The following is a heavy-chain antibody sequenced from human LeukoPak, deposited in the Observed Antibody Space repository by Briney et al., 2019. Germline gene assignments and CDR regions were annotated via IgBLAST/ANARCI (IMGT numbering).Heavy chain of an antibody. CDR3: ARDPGERGVRLRYFDWVPGGFDY. CDR1: GYTFTSHV. J-gene: IGHJ4*02. CDR2: IDTGNGNT. Sequence: GASVKVSCKASGYTFTSHVMHWVRQAPGHRLDWMGWIDTGNGNTQYSQKFQGRVTITRDTSASTAYMELSSLRSEDTAVYYCARDPGERGVRLRYFDWVPGGFDYWGQGTLVTVSS. V-gene: IGHV1-3*04. D-gene: IGHD3-9*01.